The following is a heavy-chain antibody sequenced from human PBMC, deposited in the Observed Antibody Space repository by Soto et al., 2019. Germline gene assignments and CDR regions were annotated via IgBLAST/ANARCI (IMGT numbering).Heavy chain of an antibody. CDR2: ISGSGGST. CDR1: GFTFSSYA. J-gene: IGHJ4*02. Sequence: GGSLRLSCAASGFTFSSYAMSWVRQAPGKXLEWVSAISGSGGSTYYADSVKGRFTISRDNSKNTLYLQMNSLRAEDTAVYYCAKDEYCSSTSCLYYFDYWGQGPLVTVSS. CDR3: AKDEYCSSTSCLYYFDY. D-gene: IGHD2-2*01. V-gene: IGHV3-23*01.